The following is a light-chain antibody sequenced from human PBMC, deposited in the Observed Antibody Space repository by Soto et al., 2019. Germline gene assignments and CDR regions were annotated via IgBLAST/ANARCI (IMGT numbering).Light chain of an antibody. CDR3: SSYASSSSYV. J-gene: IGLJ1*01. V-gene: IGLV2-23*01. CDR1: TSDVGGYNL. CDR2: EGT. Sequence: QCALTQPASVSGSPGQSITISCSGTTSDVGGYNLVSWYQQHTAKAPKLLIYEGTQRPSGVSSRFSGSKSGNTASLTISGLQAEDEADYYCSSYASSSSYVFGTGTKSPS.